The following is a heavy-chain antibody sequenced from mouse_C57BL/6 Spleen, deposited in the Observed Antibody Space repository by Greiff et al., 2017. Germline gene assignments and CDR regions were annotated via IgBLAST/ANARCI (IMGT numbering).Heavy chain of an antibody. Sequence: VQLQESGPELVKPGASVKISCKASGYAFSSSWMNWVKQRPGKGLEWIGRIYPGDGDTNYNGKFKGKATLTADKSSSTAYMQLSSLTSEDSAVYFCAPYSFDYWGQGTTLTVSS. CDR2: IYPGDGDT. V-gene: IGHV1-82*01. J-gene: IGHJ2*01. CDR1: GYAFSSSW. D-gene: IGHD2-10*01. CDR3: APYSFDY.